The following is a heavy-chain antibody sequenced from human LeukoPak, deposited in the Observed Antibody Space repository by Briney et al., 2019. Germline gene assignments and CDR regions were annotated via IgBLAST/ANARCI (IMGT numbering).Heavy chain of an antibody. J-gene: IGHJ6*02. D-gene: IGHD2-21*02. CDR1: GGSISSYY. V-gene: IGHV4-4*07. Sequence: KPSETLSLTCTVSGGSISSYYWGWIRQPAGKGLEWIGRIYTSGSTNYNPSLKSRVTISVDTSKNQFSLKLSSVTAADTAVYYCARSPRNIVVVTANHYYYGMDVWGQGTTVTVSS. CDR2: IYTSGST. CDR3: ARSPRNIVVVTANHYYYGMDV.